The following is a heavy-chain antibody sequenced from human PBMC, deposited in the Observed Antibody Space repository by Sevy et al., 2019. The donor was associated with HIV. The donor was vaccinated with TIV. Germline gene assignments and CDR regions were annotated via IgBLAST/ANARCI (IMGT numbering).Heavy chain of an antibody. CDR2: ISSSGSTI. CDR3: ATSGGVTDYGLDV. V-gene: IGHV3-48*03. D-gene: IGHD3-16*01. Sequence: GGSLRLSCEASGFTFSSYEMNWVRQAPGKGLEWVSYISSSGSTISYADSVKGRFTISRDNAKNSESLQMNSLRAEDTAVYYCATSGGVTDYGLDVWGQGTTVTVSS. J-gene: IGHJ6*02. CDR1: GFTFSSYE.